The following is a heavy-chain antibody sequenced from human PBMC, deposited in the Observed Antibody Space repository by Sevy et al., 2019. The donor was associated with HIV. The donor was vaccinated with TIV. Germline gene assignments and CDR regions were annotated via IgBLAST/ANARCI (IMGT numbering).Heavy chain of an antibody. J-gene: IGHJ5*02. Sequence: GGSLRLSCAASGFTFNDYALHWVRQAPGKGLEWVAIISSDGDNTYYADTVKGLFTISRDNSKNTVYLQMNRLRAEDTAFYYCVREGAPYRNIRYCSGNNCFYNWFDPWGQGTLVTVSS. CDR3: VREGAPYRNIRYCSGNNCFYNWFDP. CDR1: GFTFNDYA. D-gene: IGHD2-15*01. V-gene: IGHV3-30-3*01. CDR2: ISSDGDNT.